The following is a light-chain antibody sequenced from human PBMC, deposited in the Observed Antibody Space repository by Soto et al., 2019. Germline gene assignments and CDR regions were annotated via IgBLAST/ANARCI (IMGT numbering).Light chain of an antibody. CDR2: DVF. J-gene: IGKJ5*01. CDR3: QQLETYPLT. CDR1: RGLVGA. Sequence: AIQVTQSPPSLSELEGDTFTSTSRAVRGLVGAFAWIQKKPGKVPRLLIYDVFNLQSGVPSRFSGSGSGTDFTLTISRLQPEDFATYYCQQLETYPLTFGQGTRLEVK. V-gene: IGKV1-13*02.